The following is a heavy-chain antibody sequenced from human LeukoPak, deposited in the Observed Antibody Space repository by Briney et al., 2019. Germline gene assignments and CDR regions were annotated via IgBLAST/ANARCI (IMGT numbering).Heavy chain of an antibody. CDR1: GFTFSNYG. J-gene: IGHJ4*02. Sequence: GGSLRLSCAASGFTFSNYGMHWVRQAPGKGLEWVAFIWYDGNNKYHADSVKGRFTISRDSSKNTLYLQMNSLRAEDTAVYYCANDPLLYGSGSYYFDYWGQGTLVTVSS. CDR3: ANDPLLYGSGSYYFDY. V-gene: IGHV3-30*02. CDR2: IWYDGNNK. D-gene: IGHD3-10*01.